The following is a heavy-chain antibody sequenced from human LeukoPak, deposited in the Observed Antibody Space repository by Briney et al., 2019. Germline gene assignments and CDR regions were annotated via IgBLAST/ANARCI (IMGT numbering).Heavy chain of an antibody. J-gene: IGHJ4*02. CDR1: GYTFTSYG. Sequence: ASVKVSYKASGYTFTSYGISWVRQAPGQGLEWMGWISAYNGNTNYAQKLQGRVTMTTDTSTSTAYMELRSLRSDDTAVYYCARVPAYYYDSSGYPDYWGQGTLVTVSS. D-gene: IGHD3-22*01. V-gene: IGHV1-18*01. CDR2: ISAYNGNT. CDR3: ARVPAYYYDSSGYPDY.